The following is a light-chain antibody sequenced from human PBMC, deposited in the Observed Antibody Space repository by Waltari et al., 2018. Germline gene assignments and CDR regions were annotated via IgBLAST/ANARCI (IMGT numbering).Light chain of an antibody. V-gene: IGKV4-1*01. CDR1: QSILYNSNDKNY. Sequence: IVMTKSTDSLAVSLGERATINCKSSQSILYNSNDKNYLAWNQQKPGQPPKLLICWAFTRDSGVPGRFSGNCAATVFILTISLLQAEDVAFYYCQQYYSRRTFGQGTKVEIK. CDR3: QQYYSRRT. CDR2: WAF. J-gene: IGKJ1*01.